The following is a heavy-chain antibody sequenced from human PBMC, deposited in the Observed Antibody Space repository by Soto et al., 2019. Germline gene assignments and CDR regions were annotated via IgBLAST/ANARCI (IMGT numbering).Heavy chain of an antibody. CDR2: IYQSGVT. CDR3: AGMPYTSGLRFDP. J-gene: IGHJ5*02. CDR1: GGSISSGGYY. D-gene: IGHD6-19*01. V-gene: IGHV4-31*03. Sequence: SETLSLTCTVSGGSISSGGYYWSWIRQHPGKGLEWIGYIYQSGVTSYNPSLASRVSISLDRSNNQCSLKLKSVTAADTAVYFCAGMPYTSGLRFDPWGPGTLVTVSS.